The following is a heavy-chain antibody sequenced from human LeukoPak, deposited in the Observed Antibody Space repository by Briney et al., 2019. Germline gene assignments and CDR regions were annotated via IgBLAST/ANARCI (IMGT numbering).Heavy chain of an antibody. D-gene: IGHD3-16*01. CDR1: VGSISSGGYY. CDR2: IYYSGST. Sequence: SETLSLTCTVSVGSISSGGYYWSWIRQPPGKGLEWIGYIYYSGSTYYNPSLKSRVTISVDTSKNQFSLKLRSVTAADTAVYYCARELRGSLIWGQGTLVTVSS. V-gene: IGHV4-31*03. CDR3: ARELRGSLI. J-gene: IGHJ4*02.